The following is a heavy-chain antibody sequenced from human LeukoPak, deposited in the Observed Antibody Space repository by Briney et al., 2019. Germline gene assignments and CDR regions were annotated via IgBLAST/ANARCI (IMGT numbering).Heavy chain of an antibody. CDR1: GLTVSSNY. CDR3: ATRDWFDP. CDR2: IYSGGNT. D-gene: IGHD6-6*01. J-gene: IGHJ5*02. Sequence: GGSLRLSCAVSGLTVSSNYMSWVRQAPGKGLEWVSVIYSGGNTYYTDSVKGRFTISRDNSKNTLYLQMNSLRVEDTAVYYCATRDWFDPWGQGTLVTVSS. V-gene: IGHV3-53*01.